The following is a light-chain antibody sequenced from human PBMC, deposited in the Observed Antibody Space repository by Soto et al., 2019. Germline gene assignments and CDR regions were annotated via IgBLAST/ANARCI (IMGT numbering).Light chain of an antibody. CDR3: QQRRVWPLT. CDR1: QSVSNY. Sequence: VLTQSPAILSLSPGERATLDSRASQSVSNYLAWYQQRPGQAPRLLIYDSSNRATGIPARFSASGSGTDFTLTISSLEPEDFAVYYCQQRRVWPLTFGGGTKVEIK. V-gene: IGKV3-11*01. CDR2: DSS. J-gene: IGKJ4*01.